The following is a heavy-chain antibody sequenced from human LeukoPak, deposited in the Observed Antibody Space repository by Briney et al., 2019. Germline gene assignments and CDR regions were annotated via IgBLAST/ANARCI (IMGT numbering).Heavy chain of an antibody. CDR3: AKDWRFVCYGFFDY. CDR2: ISGSGGST. CDR1: GFTFSSYA. D-gene: IGHD2-8*01. Sequence: PGGGLRLSFAAAGFTFSSYAMSGVRQAPGEGVGWVSSISGSGGSTNSADSVKGRFTISRDNSKNTLFLQMNSLRAEDTAVYYCAKDWRFVCYGFFDYWGQGTLVTVSS. V-gene: IGHV3-23*01. J-gene: IGHJ4*02.